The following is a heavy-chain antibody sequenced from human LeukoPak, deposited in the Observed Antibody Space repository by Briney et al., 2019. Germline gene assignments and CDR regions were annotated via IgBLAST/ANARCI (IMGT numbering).Heavy chain of an antibody. D-gene: IGHD4-17*01. CDR3: ARGSDYGDYDLY. J-gene: IGHJ4*02. CDR1: GGAISSYY. Sequence: SETLSLTCTVPGGAISSYYWSWIRQPPGKGLEWIGEINHSGSTNYNPSLKSRVTISVDTSKNQFSLKLSSVTAADTAVYYCARGSDYGDYDLYWGQGTLVTVSS. CDR2: INHSGST. V-gene: IGHV4-34*01.